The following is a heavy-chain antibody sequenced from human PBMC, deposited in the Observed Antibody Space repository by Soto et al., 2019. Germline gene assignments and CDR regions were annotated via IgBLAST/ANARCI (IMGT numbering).Heavy chain of an antibody. CDR2: INHSGST. CDR1: GGSVSRNSYS. D-gene: IGHD2-8*02. J-gene: IGHJ4*02. Sequence: SETLSLTCTGSGGSVSRNSYSSGWIRQPPGTGLEWIGEINHSGSTNYNPSLKSRVTISVDTSKNQFSLKLTSVTAADTAVYYCARDKITGLFDYWGQGTLVTVSS. CDR3: ARDKITGLFDY. V-gene: IGHV4-39*07.